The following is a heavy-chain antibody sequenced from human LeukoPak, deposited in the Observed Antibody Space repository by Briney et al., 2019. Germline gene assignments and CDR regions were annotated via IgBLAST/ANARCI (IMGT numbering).Heavy chain of an antibody. Sequence: SETLSLTCTVFGGPIGSYHWSWIRQPPGKGLEWIGYIYYSGSTNYNPSLKSRVTISVDTSKNQFSLKLTSVTAADTAVYYCAREDNTAMVGFFDYWGQGTLVTVSS. D-gene: IGHD5-18*01. CDR3: AREDNTAMVGFFDY. CDR1: GGPIGSYH. V-gene: IGHV4-59*01. J-gene: IGHJ4*02. CDR2: IYYSGST.